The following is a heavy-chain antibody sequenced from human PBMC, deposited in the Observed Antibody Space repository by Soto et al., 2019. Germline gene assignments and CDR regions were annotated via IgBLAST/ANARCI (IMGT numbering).Heavy chain of an antibody. CDR2: ISSSSSYI. CDR3: ARYSGYDPVY. V-gene: IGHV3-21*01. CDR1: GGSISSSR. Sequence: ETLSLTCTVSGGSISSSRCHWGWIRQPPGKGLEWVSSISSSSSYIYYADSVKGRFTISRDNAKNSLYLQMNSLRAEDMAVYYCARYSGYDPVYWGQGTLVTVSS. D-gene: IGHD5-12*01. J-gene: IGHJ4*02.